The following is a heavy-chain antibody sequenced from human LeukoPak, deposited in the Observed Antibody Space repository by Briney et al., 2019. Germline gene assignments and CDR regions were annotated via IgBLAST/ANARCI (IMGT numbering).Heavy chain of an antibody. J-gene: IGHJ4*02. CDR3: ASSGDSSTGCPGRY. CDR1: GGTFSSYA. Sequence: ASVKVSCKASGGTFSSYAISWVRQAPGQGLEWMGRIIPILGIANYAQQFQGRVTITADKSTSTAYMELSSLRSEDTAVYYCASSGDSSTGCPGRYWGQGTLVTVSS. D-gene: IGHD2-2*01. V-gene: IGHV1-69*04. CDR2: IIPILGIA.